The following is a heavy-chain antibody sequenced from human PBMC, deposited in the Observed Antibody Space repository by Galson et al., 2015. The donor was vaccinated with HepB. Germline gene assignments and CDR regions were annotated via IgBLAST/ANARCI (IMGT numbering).Heavy chain of an antibody. CDR2: ISSSSSTI. V-gene: IGHV3-48*02. J-gene: IGHJ4*02. D-gene: IGHD4-17*01. CDR3: ARVARVHGDYYDY. CDR1: GFAFSSYS. Sequence: SLRLSCAASGFAFSSYSMNWVRQAPGKGLEWVSYISSSSSTIYYADSVKGRFTISRDNAKNSLYLQMNILRDEDTAVYYCARVARVHGDYYDYWGQGTLVTVSS.